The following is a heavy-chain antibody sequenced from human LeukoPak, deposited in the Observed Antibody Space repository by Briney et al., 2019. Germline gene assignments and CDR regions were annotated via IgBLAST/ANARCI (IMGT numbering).Heavy chain of an antibody. CDR1: GGSISSSSYY. J-gene: IGHJ4*02. D-gene: IGHD2-2*02. CDR2: IYYSGST. Sequence: SETLSLTCTVSGGSISSSSYYWGWIRQPPGKGLEWIGSIYYSGSTNYNPSLKSRVTISVDTSKNQFSLKLSSVTAADTAVYYCASSPHYCSSTSCYRGGFDYWGQGTLVTVSS. CDR3: ASSPHYCSSTSCYRGGFDY. V-gene: IGHV4-39*07.